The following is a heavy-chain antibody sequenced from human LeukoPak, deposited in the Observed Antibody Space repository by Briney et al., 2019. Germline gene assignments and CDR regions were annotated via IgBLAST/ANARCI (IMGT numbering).Heavy chain of an antibody. CDR3: ARLVGATDHFDY. CDR1: DGPISSSSYY. V-gene: IGHV4-39*01. CDR2: VFYSGNT. D-gene: IGHD1-26*01. Sequence: SETLSLTCTVSDGPISSSSYYWGWIRPSPGKGLEWNGSVFYSGNTFYNPSLKSRVAIFVDTSQSLFSLKLSSVTAADTAVYYCARLVGATDHFDYWGQGTLVTVSS. J-gene: IGHJ4*02.